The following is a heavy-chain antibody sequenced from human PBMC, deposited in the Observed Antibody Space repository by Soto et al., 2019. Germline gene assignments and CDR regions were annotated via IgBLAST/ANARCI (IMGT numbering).Heavy chain of an antibody. Sequence: QVQLLQSGAEVRKPGSSVKVSCKASGGTHNNYAFTWVRQARGQGLEWVGGIIPLFATVDYAQRIEGRVTISADKSTSTAYMELTNLSFDDTAVYYCTIWWEAVRYQDYVLDDWGQGTAITVSS. CDR3: TIWWEAVRYQDYVLDD. CDR1: GGTHNNYA. V-gene: IGHV1-69*06. D-gene: IGHD1-26*01. J-gene: IGHJ6*01. CDR2: IIPLFATV.